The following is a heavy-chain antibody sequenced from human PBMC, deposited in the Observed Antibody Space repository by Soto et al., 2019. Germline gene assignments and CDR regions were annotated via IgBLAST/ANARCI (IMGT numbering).Heavy chain of an antibody. Sequence: QITLKESGPTLVKPTQTLTLTCTFSGFSLSTSAVGVGWIRQPPGKALEWLAVIYWDDDKRYSPSLKSRVTTPKDTSKNQVVLTVPNMDPVDTGTYYGAHRMIGSGPYFTYWGQGTRVTVSS. D-gene: IGHD3-10*01. V-gene: IGHV2-5*02. CDR3: AHRMIGSGPYFTY. CDR1: GFSLSTSAVG. J-gene: IGHJ4*02. CDR2: IYWDDDK.